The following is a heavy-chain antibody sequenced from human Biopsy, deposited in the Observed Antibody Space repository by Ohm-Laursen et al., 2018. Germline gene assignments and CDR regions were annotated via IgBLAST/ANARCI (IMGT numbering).Heavy chain of an antibody. Sequence: TLSLTCTVSGASITSYYWSWIRQPAGKGLEWIGHTYNGGNTNHNPSLKSRVSMSVDTSKNQLSLSLRSVTAADTAVYYCARDLPSSYYYAMDVWGQGTTVTVSS. CDR3: ARDLPSSYYYAMDV. J-gene: IGHJ6*02. CDR2: TYNGGNT. V-gene: IGHV4-4*07. CDR1: GASITSYY.